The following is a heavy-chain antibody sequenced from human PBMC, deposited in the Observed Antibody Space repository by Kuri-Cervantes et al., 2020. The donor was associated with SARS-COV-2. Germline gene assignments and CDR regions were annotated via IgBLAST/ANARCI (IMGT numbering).Heavy chain of an antibody. D-gene: IGHD6-13*01. V-gene: IGHV3-21*01. J-gene: IGHJ6*02. CDR2: ISYDSLYI. CDR3: ARYNYPYSSSWYGMDV. CDR1: GFTFSSYS. Sequence: GESLKISCAASGFTFSSYSMNWVRQAPGKGLEWVSSISYDSLYIYYADSVKGRFTISRDNAKNSLYLQMNSLRAEDTAVYYCARYNYPYSSSWYGMDVWGQGTTVTVSS.